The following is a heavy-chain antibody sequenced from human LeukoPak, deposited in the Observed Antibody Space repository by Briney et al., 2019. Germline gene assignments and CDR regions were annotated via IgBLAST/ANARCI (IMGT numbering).Heavy chain of an antibody. D-gene: IGHD3-3*01. CDR1: GYSFTSYW. J-gene: IGHJ4*02. CDR2: IYPGDSDT. CDR3: ARQPRSDFWSGYFDY. V-gene: IGHV5-51*01. Sequence: GESLEISCKGSGYSFTSYWIGWVRQMPGKGLEWMGIIYPGDSDTRYSPSFQGQVTISADKSISTAYLQWSSLKASDTAMYYCARQPRSDFWSGYFDYWGQGTLVTVSS.